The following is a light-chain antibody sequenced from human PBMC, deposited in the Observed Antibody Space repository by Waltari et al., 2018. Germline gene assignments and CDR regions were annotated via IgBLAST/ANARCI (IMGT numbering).Light chain of an antibody. J-gene: IGLJ1*01. CDR3: SSYAGGVYV. CDR1: SSDVGSYNF. Sequence: QSAPTQPASVSGSPGQSLTVPCTGSSSDVGSYNFVSWYQHHPGNAPKLIIYEVTKRPSGVSDRFSGSKSGNTASLTISGLQTDDEADYYCSSYAGGVYVFGTRTTVTVL. V-gene: IGLV2-23*02. CDR2: EVT.